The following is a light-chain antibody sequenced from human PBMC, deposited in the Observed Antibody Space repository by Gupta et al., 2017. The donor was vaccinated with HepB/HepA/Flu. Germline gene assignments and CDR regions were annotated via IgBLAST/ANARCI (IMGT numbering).Light chain of an antibody. J-gene: IGKJ1*01. CDR2: GAS. CDR1: QSVSSSY. CDR3: QQYGSSFGT. V-gene: IGKV3-20*01. Sequence: EIVLTQSPGTLSLSPGERVTLSCRASQSVSSSYLAWYQQKPGQAPRLLISGASTRATGIPDRFSGSGSGTDFTLTISRLEPEDFAVYYCQQYGSSFGTFGQGTKVESK.